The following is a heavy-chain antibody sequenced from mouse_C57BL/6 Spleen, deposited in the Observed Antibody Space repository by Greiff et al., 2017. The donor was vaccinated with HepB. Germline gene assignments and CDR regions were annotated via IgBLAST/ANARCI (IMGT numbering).Heavy chain of an antibody. Sequence: VQLQQPGAELVKPGASVKLSCKASGYTFTSYWMHWVKQRPGQGLEWIGMIHPNSGSTNYNEKFKSKATLTVDKSSSTAYMQLSSLTSEDSAVYYCARRKDYYGSSFFDYWGQGTTLTVSS. CDR3: ARRKDYYGSSFFDY. CDR2: IHPNSGST. D-gene: IGHD1-1*01. J-gene: IGHJ2*01. V-gene: IGHV1-64*01. CDR1: GYTFTSYW.